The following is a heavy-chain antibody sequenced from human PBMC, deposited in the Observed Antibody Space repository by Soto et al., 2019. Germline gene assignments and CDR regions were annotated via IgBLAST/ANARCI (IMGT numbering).Heavy chain of an antibody. D-gene: IGHD3-9*01. CDR3: ARDSYYDIFTAYSCNCFDI. CDR1: GDKFIGYY. CDR2: INPNSGAT. Sequence: DAVKISCKATGDKFIGYYMPWVRKAPGQGLEWLGWINPNSGATIYAQKFQGRVTMTRDTSINTAYMELSRLRSYDTAFYYCARDSYYDIFTAYSCNCFDIRGQWTMFTVPS. V-gene: IGHV1-2*02. J-gene: IGHJ3*02.